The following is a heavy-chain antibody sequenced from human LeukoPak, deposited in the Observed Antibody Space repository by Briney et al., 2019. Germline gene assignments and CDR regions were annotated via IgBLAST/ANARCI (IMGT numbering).Heavy chain of an antibody. CDR1: GGSISSSSYY. D-gene: IGHD6-19*01. V-gene: IGHV4-39*01. CDR2: IYYSGST. CDR3: ARGSYSSGWYQDY. J-gene: IGHJ4*02. Sequence: SETLSLTCTVSGGSISSSSYYWGWIRQPPGKGLEWIGSIYYSGSTYYNPSLKSRVTISVDTPKNQFSLKLSSVTAADTAVYYCARGSYSSGWYQDYWGQGTLVTVSS.